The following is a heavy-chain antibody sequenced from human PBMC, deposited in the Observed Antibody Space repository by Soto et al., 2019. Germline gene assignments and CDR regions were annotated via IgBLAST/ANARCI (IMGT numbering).Heavy chain of an antibody. CDR3: AKDRRSSGMVYYFDY. V-gene: IGHV3-9*01. CDR2: ISWNSGSI. CDR1: GFTFDDYA. Sequence: GGSLRLSCAASGFTFDDYAMHWVRQAPGKGLEWVSGISWNSGSIGYADSVKGRFTISRDNAKNSLYLQMNSLRAEDTALYYCAKDRRSSGMVYYFDYCGQGTLVTVSS. D-gene: IGHD6-19*01. J-gene: IGHJ4*02.